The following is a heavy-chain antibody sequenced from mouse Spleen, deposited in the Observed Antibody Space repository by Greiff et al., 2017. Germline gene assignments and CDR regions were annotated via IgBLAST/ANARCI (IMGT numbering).Heavy chain of an antibody. V-gene: IGHV1-72*01. Sequence: QVQLKQPGAELVKPGASVKLSCKASGYTFTSYWMHWVKRRPGRGLEWIGRIDPNSGGTKYNEKFKSKATLTVDKPSSTAYMQLSSLTSEDSAVYYCAKREHGDYYAMDYWGQGTSVTVSS. CDR2: IDPNSGGT. J-gene: IGHJ4*01. CDR3: AKREHGDYYAMDY. CDR1: GYTFTSYW.